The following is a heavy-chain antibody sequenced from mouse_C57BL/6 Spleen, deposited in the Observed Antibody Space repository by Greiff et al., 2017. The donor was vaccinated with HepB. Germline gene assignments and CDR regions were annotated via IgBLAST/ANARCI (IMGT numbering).Heavy chain of an antibody. CDR3: ARHVNWEGAMDY. Sequence: VKLMESGAELVKPGASVKLSCKASGYTFTEYTIHWVKQRSGQGLEWIGWFYPGSGSIKYNEKFKDKATLTADKSSSTVYMELSRLTSEDSAVYFCARHVNWEGAMDYWGQGTSVTVSS. V-gene: IGHV1-62-2*01. CDR2: FYPGSGSI. D-gene: IGHD4-1*01. J-gene: IGHJ4*01. CDR1: GYTFTEYT.